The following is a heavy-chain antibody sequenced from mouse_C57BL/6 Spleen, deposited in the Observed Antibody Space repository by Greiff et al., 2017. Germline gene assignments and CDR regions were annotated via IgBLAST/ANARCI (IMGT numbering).Heavy chain of an antibody. Sequence: DVMLVESGGGLVKPGGSLKLSCAASGFTFSDYGMHWVRQAPEKGLEWVAYISSGSSTIYYADTVKGRFTISRDNAKNTLFLQMTSLRSEDTAMYYCARRAYYDYHFDYWGQGTTLTVSS. CDR3: ARRAYYDYHFDY. CDR1: GFTFSDYG. CDR2: ISSGSSTI. D-gene: IGHD2-4*01. V-gene: IGHV5-17*01. J-gene: IGHJ2*01.